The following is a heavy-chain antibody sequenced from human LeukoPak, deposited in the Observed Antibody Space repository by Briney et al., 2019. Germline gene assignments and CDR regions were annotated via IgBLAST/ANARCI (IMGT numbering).Heavy chain of an antibody. CDR1: GGSLSGYY. D-gene: IGHD3-10*01. CDR2: IHHSGST. CDR3: AREVVRGVIGY. Sequence: SETLSLTCAVYGGSLSGYYWSWIRQPPGKGLEWIGEIHHSGSTNYNPSLKSRVTISVDTSKNQFSLKLSSVTAADSAVYYCAREVVRGVIGYWGQGTLVTVSS. J-gene: IGHJ4*02. V-gene: IGHV4-34*01.